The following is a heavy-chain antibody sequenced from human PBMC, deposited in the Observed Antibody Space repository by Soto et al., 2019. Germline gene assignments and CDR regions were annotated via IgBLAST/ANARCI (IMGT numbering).Heavy chain of an antibody. J-gene: IGHJ5*01. CDR2: ISHSGST. Sequence: SETLSLTCTVSGGSISTGDDYWSWIRQSPGKGLEWIGYISHSGSTYNPSLKSRVSISVERSKNQFSLKLTSVTAADTAVYFCARQTIIYYDSSSWFETWGHGALVT. D-gene: IGHD3-22*01. CDR3: ARQTIIYYDSSSWFET. CDR1: GGSISTGDDY. V-gene: IGHV4-30-2*06.